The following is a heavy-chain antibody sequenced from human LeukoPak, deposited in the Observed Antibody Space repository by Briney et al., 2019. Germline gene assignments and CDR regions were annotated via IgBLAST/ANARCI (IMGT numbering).Heavy chain of an antibody. J-gene: IGHJ6*04. CDR2: IYWDDDE. CDR1: GFSLSSSGVG. V-gene: IGHV2-5*02. Sequence: SGPTLAKPTQTLTLTCTFSGFSLSSSGVGVNWIRQPPGQALEWLALIYWDDDERYSPSLSSRLTITKDTSKNQVVLTMTNMDPVDTATYYCAHSAMVREMDYGLDVWGKGTTVTVSS. D-gene: IGHD3-10*01. CDR3: AHSAMVREMDYGLDV.